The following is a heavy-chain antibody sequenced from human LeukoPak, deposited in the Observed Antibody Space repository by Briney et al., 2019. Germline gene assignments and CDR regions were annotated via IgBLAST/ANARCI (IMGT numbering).Heavy chain of an antibody. CDR1: GFTFSNFA. J-gene: IGHJ4*02. CDR3: TKRFLWFGDLSSNFDY. Sequence: GGSLRLSCAASGFTFSNFAMSWVRQAPGKGLEWVSGISGSGGRAYYADSVKGRFTISRDNSKNTLYLEMNSLRAEDTAVYYCTKRFLWFGDLSSNFDYRGQGTLVTVSS. V-gene: IGHV3-23*01. CDR2: ISGSGGRA. D-gene: IGHD3-10*01.